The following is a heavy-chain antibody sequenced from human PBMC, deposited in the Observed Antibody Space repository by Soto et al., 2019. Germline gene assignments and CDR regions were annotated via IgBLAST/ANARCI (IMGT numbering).Heavy chain of an antibody. J-gene: IGHJ6*02. CDR2: MNPNSGNT. D-gene: IGHD6-6*01. CDR3: ARPAARRYYYYGMDV. Sequence: QVQLVQSGAEVKKPGASVKVSCKASGYTFTSYDINWVRQATGQGLEWMGWMNPNSGNTGYAQKFQGRVTMTRNTSXXTAYMELSSLRSEDTAVYYCARPAARRYYYYGMDVWGQGTTVTVSS. V-gene: IGHV1-8*01. CDR1: GYTFTSYD.